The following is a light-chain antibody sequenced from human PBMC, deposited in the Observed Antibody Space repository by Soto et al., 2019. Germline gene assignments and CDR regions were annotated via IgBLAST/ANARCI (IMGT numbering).Light chain of an antibody. CDR3: QAWHSTTPVG. CDR2: QDA. J-gene: IGLJ2*01. V-gene: IGLV3-1*01. Sequence: SYELTQPPSVSVSPGPTASITCSGDKLGDTYSCWYQQKPGQSPVLVIYQDAKRPSGITERFSGSNSGNTATLTISGTQAMDEADYYCQAWHSTTPVGFGGGTKRTVL. CDR1: KLGDTY.